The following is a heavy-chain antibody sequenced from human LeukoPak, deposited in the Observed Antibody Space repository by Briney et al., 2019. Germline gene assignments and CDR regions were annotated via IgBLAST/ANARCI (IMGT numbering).Heavy chain of an antibody. D-gene: IGHD3-10*01. Sequence: ASVKVSCKASGYTFTGYYIHWVRQAPGQGPEWMGWINPHSGATNYAQKFQGRDTMTRDTSISTAFMELSSLRSDDTAMYYCSRDLLMYYSGSGESTWGQGTQVTVSS. CDR2: INPHSGAT. J-gene: IGHJ5*02. CDR3: SRDLLMYYSGSGEST. CDR1: GYTFTGYY. V-gene: IGHV1-2*02.